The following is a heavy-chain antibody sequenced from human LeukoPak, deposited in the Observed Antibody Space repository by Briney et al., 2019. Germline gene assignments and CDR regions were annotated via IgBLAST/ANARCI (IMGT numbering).Heavy chain of an antibody. V-gene: IGHV4-59*01. D-gene: IGHD4-11*01. CDR2: IYYSGST. Sequence: PSETLSLTCTVSGGSISSYYRSWIRQPPGKGLEWIGYIYYSGSTNYNPSLKSRVTISVDTSKNQFSLKLSSVTAADTAVYYCARAPGHSNYVDYWGQGTLVTVSS. CDR3: ARAPGHSNYVDY. CDR1: GGSISSYY. J-gene: IGHJ4*02.